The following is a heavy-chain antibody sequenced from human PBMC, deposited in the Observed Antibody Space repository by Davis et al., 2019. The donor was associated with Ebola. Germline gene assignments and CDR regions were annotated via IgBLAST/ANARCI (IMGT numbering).Heavy chain of an antibody. J-gene: IGHJ4*02. CDR2: INPHNNNT. CDR1: GYPFTSYG. Sequence: AASVKVSCKASGYPFTSYGVTWVRQAPGQGLEWMGWINPHNNNTNYAQSVQGRVTMTTDTSTSTAYMEVGILRSDDTAVYYCARAQFPTTSDHWGQGTLVTVSS. CDR3: ARAQFPTTSDH. D-gene: IGHD1-1*01. V-gene: IGHV1-18*04.